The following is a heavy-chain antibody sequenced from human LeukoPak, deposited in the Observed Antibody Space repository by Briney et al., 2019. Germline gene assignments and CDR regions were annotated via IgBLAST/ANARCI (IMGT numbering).Heavy chain of an antibody. V-gene: IGHV1-18*01. J-gene: IGHJ4*02. CDR3: ARDTNYYDSSGYPDY. D-gene: IGHD3-22*01. CDR1: GYTFTSYG. CDR2: VSAYNGNT. Sequence: ASVKVSCKASGYTFTSYGISWVRQAPGQGLEWMGWVSAYNGNTNYAQKFQGRVTMTTDTSTNTAYMELRSLRSDDTAVYYCARDTNYYDSSGYPDYWGQGTLVTVSS.